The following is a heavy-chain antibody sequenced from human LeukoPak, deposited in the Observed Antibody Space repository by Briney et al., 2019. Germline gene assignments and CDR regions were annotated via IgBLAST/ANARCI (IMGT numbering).Heavy chain of an antibody. V-gene: IGHV3-20*01. CDR1: GFTFDDYG. Sequence: GGSLRLSCAASGFTFDDYGMGWVRQAPWKGLEWVSGINWNGGSIGYAGSVKGRFTISRDNAKHSLYLQMNSLRAEDTALYHCARALTGYPPPYYYYMDVWGKGTTVTVSS. CDR2: INWNGGSI. CDR3: ARALTGYPPPYYYYMDV. J-gene: IGHJ6*03. D-gene: IGHD3-9*01.